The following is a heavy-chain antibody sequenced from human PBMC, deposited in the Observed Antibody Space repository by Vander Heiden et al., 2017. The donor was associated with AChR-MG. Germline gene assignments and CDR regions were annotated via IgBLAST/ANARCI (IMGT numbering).Heavy chain of an antibody. CDR2: MDWDDDK. CDR1: PLSLSSTGLC. V-gene: IGHV2-70*15. Sequence: QSPLRESAPALVNHPQPLPLTCTFSPLSLSSTGLCVSWYRQPPGKDLEWLARMDWDDDKYYSTARKTRRTISKETSKNQVVLTMTKMDPVDTATYYGARMTGPGQHRFWSGYYSGWFDPWGQGTLGTVSS. J-gene: IGHJ5*02. D-gene: IGHD3-3*01. CDR3: ARMTGPGQHRFWSGYYSGWFDP.